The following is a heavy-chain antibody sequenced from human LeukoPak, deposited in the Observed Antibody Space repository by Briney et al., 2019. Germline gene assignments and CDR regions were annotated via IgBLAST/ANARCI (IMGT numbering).Heavy chain of an antibody. CDR3: ARSNHGCHDY. CDR1: GFTFSSYW. D-gene: IGHD4-11*01. J-gene: IGHJ4*02. Sequence: PGGSLRLSCAASGFTFSSYWMHWVRQAPGKGPVWVSRNGSSTPYADSVKGRFTISRDNAKNTLYLQMNSLRAEDTAVYYCARSNHGCHDYWGQGTLVTVSS. CDR2: NGSST. V-gene: IGHV3-74*01.